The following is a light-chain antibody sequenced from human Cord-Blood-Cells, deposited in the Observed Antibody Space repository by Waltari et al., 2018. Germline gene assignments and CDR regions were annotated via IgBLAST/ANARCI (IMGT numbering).Light chain of an antibody. CDR2: DVS. V-gene: IGLV2-11*01. CDR3: CSYAGSYTYV. J-gene: IGLJ1*01. Sequence: QSALTQPRSVSGSPGQSVTISCTATRSDVGGYNYVSWYQQHPGKAPKLMIYDVSKRPSGVPDRFSGSKSGNTASLTISGLQAEDEADYSCCSYAGSYTYVFGTGTKVTVL. CDR1: RSDVGGYNY.